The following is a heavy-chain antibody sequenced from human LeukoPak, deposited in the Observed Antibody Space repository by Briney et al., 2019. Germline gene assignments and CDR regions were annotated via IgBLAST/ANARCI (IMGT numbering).Heavy chain of an antibody. CDR1: GGSISIRGYY. J-gene: IGHJ4*02. V-gene: IGHV4-31*03. CDR2: ISYSGST. CDR3: ARDQNSGFGH. D-gene: IGHD4-23*01. Sequence: SETLSLTCTVSGGSISIRGYYWSWIRQHPGPSLEWIGYISYSGSTYYNPSLKSRVTISGDTSKNQFSLRLTSVSAADKAVYYCARDQNSGFGHWGQGTLVTVSS.